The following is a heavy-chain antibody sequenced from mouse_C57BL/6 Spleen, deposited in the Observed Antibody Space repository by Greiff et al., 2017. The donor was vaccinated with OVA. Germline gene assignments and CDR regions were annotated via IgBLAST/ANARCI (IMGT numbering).Heavy chain of an antibody. V-gene: IGHV1-82*01. CDR1: GYAFSSSW. Sequence: VQLVESGPELVKPGASVKISCKASGYAFSSSWMNWVKQRPGKGLEWIGRIYPGDGDTNYNGKFKGKATLTADKSSSTAYMQLSSLTSEDSAVYFCARFGITTKYYAMDYWGQGTSVTVSS. J-gene: IGHJ4*01. CDR2: IYPGDGDT. D-gene: IGHD2-4*01. CDR3: ARFGITTKYYAMDY.